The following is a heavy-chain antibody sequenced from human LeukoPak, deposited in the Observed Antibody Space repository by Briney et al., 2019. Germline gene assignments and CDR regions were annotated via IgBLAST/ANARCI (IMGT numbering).Heavy chain of an antibody. CDR2: INHSGST. J-gene: IGHJ5*02. Sequence: SETLSLTCTVSGGSISSYYWSWIRQPPGKGLEWIGEINHSGSTNYNPSLKSRVTISVDTSKNQFSLKLSSVTAADTAVYYCARPGGSGSYNWFDPWGQGTLVTVSS. CDR1: GGSISSYY. D-gene: IGHD3-10*01. CDR3: ARPGGSGSYNWFDP. V-gene: IGHV4-34*01.